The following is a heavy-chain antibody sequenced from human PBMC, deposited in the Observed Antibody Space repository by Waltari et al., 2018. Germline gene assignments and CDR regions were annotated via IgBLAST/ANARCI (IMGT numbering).Heavy chain of an antibody. CDR3: ARDLSSGRTWIQLWLLAD. D-gene: IGHD5-18*01. Sequence: QVQLVQSGAEVKKPGASVKVSCKASGYTFTGYYMHWVRQAPGQGLEWMGWINPNSGGTNYAQKFQGRVTMTRDTSISTAYMELSRLRSDDTAVYYCARDLSSGRTWIQLWLLADWGQGTLVTVSS. CDR2: INPNSGGT. CDR1: GYTFTGYY. V-gene: IGHV1-2*02. J-gene: IGHJ4*02.